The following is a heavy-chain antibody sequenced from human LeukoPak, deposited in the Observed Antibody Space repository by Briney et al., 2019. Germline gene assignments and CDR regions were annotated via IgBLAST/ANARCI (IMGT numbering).Heavy chain of an antibody. CDR3: AKDRIVMSGFFDY. CDR2: ISGRDGNT. J-gene: IGHJ4*02. V-gene: IGHV3-23*01. Sequence: GGSLRLSCAASGFTFSSYAMSWVRQAPGKGLEWVSGISGRDGNTYYADSVKGRFTISRDNSKNTLYLQMISLRVEDTAIYYSAKDRIVMSGFFDYWGQGTLVTVSS. D-gene: IGHD6-19*01. CDR1: GFTFSSYA.